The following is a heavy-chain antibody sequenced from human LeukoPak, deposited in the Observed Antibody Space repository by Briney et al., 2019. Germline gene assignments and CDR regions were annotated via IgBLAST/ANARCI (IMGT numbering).Heavy chain of an antibody. CDR2: ISSSSSTI. CDR3: ARDQLLWFGELLEDRGDY. Sequence: PGGSLRLSCAASGFTFSSYSMNWVRKAPGKGLEWVSYISSSSSTIYYADSVKGRFTISRDNAKNSLYLQMNSLRAEDTAVYYCARDQLLWFGELLEDRGDYWGQGTLVTVSS. CDR1: GFTFSSYS. J-gene: IGHJ4*02. D-gene: IGHD3-10*01. V-gene: IGHV3-48*01.